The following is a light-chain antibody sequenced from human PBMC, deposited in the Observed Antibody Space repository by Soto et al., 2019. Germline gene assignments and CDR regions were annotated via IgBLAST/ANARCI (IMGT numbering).Light chain of an antibody. V-gene: IGLV2-8*01. CDR1: SNDVGAYNY. Sequence: QSALTQPPSASGSPGQSVTISCTGSSNDVGAYNYVSWYQQHPGKAPKLIIYEVTKRPSGVPDRFSGSKSGNTASLTVSWLQADDEADYFCGSDAGSDNDVFGTGTKVTVL. J-gene: IGLJ1*01. CDR2: EVT. CDR3: GSDAGSDNDV.